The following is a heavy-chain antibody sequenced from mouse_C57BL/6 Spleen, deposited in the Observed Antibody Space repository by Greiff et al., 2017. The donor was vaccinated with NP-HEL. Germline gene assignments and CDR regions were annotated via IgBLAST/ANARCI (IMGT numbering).Heavy chain of an antibody. V-gene: IGHV1-59*01. D-gene: IGHD2-5*01. CDR1: GYTFTSYW. Sequence: VQLQQPGAELVRPGTSVKLSCKASGYTFTSYWMHWVKQRPGQGLEWIGVIDPSDSYTNYNQKFKGKATLTVDTSSSTAYMQLSSLTSEDSAVYYCARKGDSNWYFDVWGTGTTVTVSS. CDR3: ARKGDSNWYFDV. CDR2: IDPSDSYT. J-gene: IGHJ1*03.